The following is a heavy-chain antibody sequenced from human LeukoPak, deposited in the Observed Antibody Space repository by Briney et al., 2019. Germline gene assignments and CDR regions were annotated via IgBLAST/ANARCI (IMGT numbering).Heavy chain of an antibody. CDR2: IIPIFGTA. Sequence: GASVKVSCKASGGTFSSYAISWVRQAPGQGLEWMGGIIPIFGTANYAQKFQGRVTITADKSTSTAYMELSSLRSEDTAVYYCARVDRYCTNGVCYTWFDPWGQGTLVTVSS. CDR3: ARVDRYCTNGVCYTWFDP. CDR1: GGTFSSYA. V-gene: IGHV1-69*06. D-gene: IGHD2-8*01. J-gene: IGHJ5*02.